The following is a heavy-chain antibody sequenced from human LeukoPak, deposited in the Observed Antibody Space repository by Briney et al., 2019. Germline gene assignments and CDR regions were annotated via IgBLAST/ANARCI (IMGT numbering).Heavy chain of an antibody. V-gene: IGHV3-7*03. Sequence: GGSLRLSCAASGFTFRSYWMSWVRQSPATGLEWVANTNQGGSDKYCVDSVKGRFTISRDNAKNLVYLDMHSLRAEDTALYYCARDKGPNLIDVWGQGTMVTVFS. J-gene: IGHJ3*01. CDR2: TNQGGSDK. CDR3: ARDKGPNLIDV. CDR1: GFTFRSYW.